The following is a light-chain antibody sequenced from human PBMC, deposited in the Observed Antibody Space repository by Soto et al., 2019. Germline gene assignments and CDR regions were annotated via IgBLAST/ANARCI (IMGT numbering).Light chain of an antibody. CDR3: QQYNAYPWT. CDR2: KAS. V-gene: IGKV1-5*03. J-gene: IGKJ1*01. Sequence: DIQMTQSPSTLSASEGDRVTITCRASQSISSWLAWYQQKPGKAPKLLIYKASTLESGVPSNFSGSGSGTEFTLTISSLQHEDFATYYCQQYNAYPWTFGQGTKVDIK. CDR1: QSISSW.